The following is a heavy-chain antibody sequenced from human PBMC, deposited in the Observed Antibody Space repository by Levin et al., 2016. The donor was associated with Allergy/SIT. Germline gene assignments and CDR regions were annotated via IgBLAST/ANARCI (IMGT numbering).Heavy chain of an antibody. CDR3: ARDSSIAARRRNAFDI. CDR2: ISSSGSTI. Sequence: GESLKISCAASGFTFSSYEMNWVRQAPGKGLEWVSYISSSGSTIYYADSVKGRFTISRDNAKNSLYLQMNSLRAEDTAVYYCARDSSIAARRRNAFDIWGQGTMVTVSS. CDR1: GFTFSSYE. D-gene: IGHD6-6*01. V-gene: IGHV3-48*03. J-gene: IGHJ3*02.